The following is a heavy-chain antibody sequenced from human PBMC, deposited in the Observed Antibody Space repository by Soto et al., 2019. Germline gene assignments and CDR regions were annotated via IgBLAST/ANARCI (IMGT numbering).Heavy chain of an antibody. V-gene: IGHV1-18*04. CDR3: ASQPQLPTDPYYNYYGMDV. J-gene: IGHJ6*02. D-gene: IGHD2-2*01. Sequence: QVQLVQSGAEVKKPGATVKVSCKASGYTFTNYAVGWVRQAPGRGLEWLGWISGYNDNTHYAQKVQGRATMTTDTSTSTAYMELRSLRSDDTAVTYCASQPQLPTDPYYNYYGMDVWGQGTTVTVSS. CDR1: GYTFTNYA. CDR2: ISGYNDNT.